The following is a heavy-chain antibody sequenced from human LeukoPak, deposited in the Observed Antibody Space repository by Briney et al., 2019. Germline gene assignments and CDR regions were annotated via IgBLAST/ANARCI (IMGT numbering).Heavy chain of an antibody. CDR2: IIPIFGIA. CDR3: ASTYGSGSYPDLIDY. D-gene: IGHD3-10*01. V-gene: IGHV1-69*04. J-gene: IGHJ4*02. Sequence: SVKVSCKASGGTFSSYAISWVRKAPGLGIESMGRIIPIFGIAKYAQKFQGRVTITADKSTSTAYMELSSLRSEDTAVYYCASTYGSGSYPDLIDYWGQGTLVTVSS. CDR1: GGTFSSYA.